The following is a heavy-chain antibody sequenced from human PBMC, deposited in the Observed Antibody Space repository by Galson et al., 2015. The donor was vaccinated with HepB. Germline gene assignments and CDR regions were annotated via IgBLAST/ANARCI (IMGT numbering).Heavy chain of an antibody. CDR3: ARQLLVGGGLDV. CDR2: IWYDGSYK. Sequence: SLRLSCAASGFTFSSFLMHWVRQAPGKGLEWVAVIWYDGSYKFYADSVKGRFTLSRDNSKNTLDLQLNNLRVDDPAVYYCARQLLVGGGLDVWGQGTTVTVSS. CDR1: GFTFSSFL. J-gene: IGHJ6*02. D-gene: IGHD3-10*01. V-gene: IGHV3-33*01.